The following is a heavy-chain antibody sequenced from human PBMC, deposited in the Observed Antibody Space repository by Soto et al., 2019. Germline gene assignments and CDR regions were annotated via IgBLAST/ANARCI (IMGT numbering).Heavy chain of an antibody. Sequence: QVQLRESGPGLVKPSQTLSLTCTVSGASISNNGYSWSWIRQHPVKGLEWVGSRNNRDDTYYNPSLKSRVTISLDTSKNQISLTLTSVTAADSATYFCARGRADSAGSSFGRRMDVWGQGTTVTVAS. CDR1: GASISNNGYS. D-gene: IGHD3-10*01. J-gene: IGHJ6*02. CDR3: ARGRADSAGSSFGRRMDV. CDR2: RNNRDDT. V-gene: IGHV4-31*03.